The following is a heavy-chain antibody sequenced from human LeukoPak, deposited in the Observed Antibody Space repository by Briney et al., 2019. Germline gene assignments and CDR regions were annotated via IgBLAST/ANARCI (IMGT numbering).Heavy chain of an antibody. J-gene: IGHJ3*02. Sequence: PGGSLRLSCVASGFNFNTYSMTWVRQAPGKGLEWVSSMNKDSVFIYYADSVKGRFTISRDNAKNSLYLQMNSLRAEDTAVYYCARGIGYSMGAFDIWGQGTMVTVSS. V-gene: IGHV3-21*01. CDR2: MNKDSVFI. CDR1: GFNFNTYS. D-gene: IGHD4-11*01. CDR3: ARGIGYSMGAFDI.